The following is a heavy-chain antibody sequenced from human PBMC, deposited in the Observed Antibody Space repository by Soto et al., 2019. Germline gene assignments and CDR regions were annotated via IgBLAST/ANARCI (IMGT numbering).Heavy chain of an antibody. CDR2: IYYSGST. J-gene: IGHJ6*02. CDR1: GGSISSGGYY. Sequence: PSETLSLTCTVSGGSISSGGYYWSWIRQHPGKGLEWIGYIYYSGSTYYNPSLKSRVTISVDTSKNQFSLKLSSVTAADTAMYYCARPSHYYYYYGMDVWGQGTTVTVSS. V-gene: IGHV4-31*03. CDR3: ARPSHYYYYYGMDV.